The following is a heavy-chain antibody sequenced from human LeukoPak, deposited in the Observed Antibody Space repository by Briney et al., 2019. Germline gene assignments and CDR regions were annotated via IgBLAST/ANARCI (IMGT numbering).Heavy chain of an antibody. CDR1: GYSFTSYW. Sequence: GASLKISCKGSGYSFTSYWISWVRQMPGKGLEWMGRIDPSDSYTNYSPSFQGHVTISADRSISTAYLQWSSLKASDTAMYYCAIDDLTGYVYWGQGTLLTVSS. CDR2: IDPSDSYT. D-gene: IGHD3-9*01. CDR3: AIDDLTGYVY. J-gene: IGHJ4*02. V-gene: IGHV5-10-1*01.